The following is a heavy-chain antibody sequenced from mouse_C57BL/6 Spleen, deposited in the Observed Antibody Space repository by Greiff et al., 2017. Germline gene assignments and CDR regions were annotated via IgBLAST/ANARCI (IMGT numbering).Heavy chain of an antibody. D-gene: IGHD2-4*01. J-gene: IGHJ3*01. CDR3: TTDYENFFAY. CDR2: IDPENGDT. V-gene: IGHV14-4*01. CDR1: GFNIKDDY. Sequence: EVQLQQSGAELVRPGASVKLSCTASGFNIKDDYMHWVKQRPEQGLEWIGWIDPENGDTEYASKFQGKATITADTSSNTAYLQLSSLTSEDTAVYYCTTDYENFFAYWAHGTLVTVSA.